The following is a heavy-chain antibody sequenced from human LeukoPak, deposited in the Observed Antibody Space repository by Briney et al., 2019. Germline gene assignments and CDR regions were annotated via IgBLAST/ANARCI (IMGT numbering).Heavy chain of an antibody. CDR3: ARDGAGYNWNDETDYYYYYYMDV. CDR2: ISSSSSTI. D-gene: IGHD1-20*01. V-gene: IGHV3-48*01. CDR1: GLTFSSYS. Sequence: GGSLRLSCAASGLTFSSYSMNWVRQAPGKGLEWVSYISSSSSTIYYADSVKGRFTISRGNAKNSLYLQMNSLRAEDTAVYYCARDGAGYNWNDETDYYYYYYMDVWGKGTTVTVSS. J-gene: IGHJ6*03.